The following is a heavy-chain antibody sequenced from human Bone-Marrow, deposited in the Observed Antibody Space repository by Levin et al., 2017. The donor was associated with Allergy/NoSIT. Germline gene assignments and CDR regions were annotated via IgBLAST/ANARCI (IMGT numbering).Heavy chain of an antibody. Sequence: LSLTCAASGFTFSDYYMSWIRQAPGKGLEWVSYISSSSSYTNYADSVKGRFTISRDNAKNSLYLQMNSLRAEDTAVYYCAREQGYYGSGSFRNNWFDPWGQGTLVTVSS. D-gene: IGHD3-10*01. CDR1: GFTFSDYY. CDR3: AREQGYYGSGSFRNNWFDP. V-gene: IGHV3-11*06. CDR2: ISSSSSYT. J-gene: IGHJ5*02.